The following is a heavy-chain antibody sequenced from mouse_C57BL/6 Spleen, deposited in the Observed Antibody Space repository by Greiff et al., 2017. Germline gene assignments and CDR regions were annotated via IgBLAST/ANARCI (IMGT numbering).Heavy chain of an antibody. CDR1: GYTFTSYW. D-gene: IGHD1-2*01. CDR3: ARFITTVDY. Sequence: QVQLQQPGAELVKPGASVKLSCKASGYTFTSYWMQWVKQRPGQGLEWIGEIDPSDSYTNYNQKFKGKATLTVDTSSGTAYMQLSSLTSEDSAVYYCARFITTVDYWGQGTTLTVSS. CDR2: IDPSDSYT. V-gene: IGHV1-50*01. J-gene: IGHJ2*01.